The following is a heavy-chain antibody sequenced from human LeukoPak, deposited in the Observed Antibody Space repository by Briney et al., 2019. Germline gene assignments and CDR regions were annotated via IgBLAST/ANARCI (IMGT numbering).Heavy chain of an antibody. CDR2: ISYDGSNK. J-gene: IGHJ4*02. Sequence: PRGALRLFCAASGFTFSSYGMHWVRQAPGKGLEWVAVISYDGSNKYYADSVKGRFTISRDNSKNTLYLQMSSLRVEDTAVYYCVKDPFYGGNPLYYFDYWGQGTLVAVSS. CDR1: GFTFSSYG. CDR3: VKDPFYGGNPLYYFDY. V-gene: IGHV3-30*18. D-gene: IGHD4-23*01.